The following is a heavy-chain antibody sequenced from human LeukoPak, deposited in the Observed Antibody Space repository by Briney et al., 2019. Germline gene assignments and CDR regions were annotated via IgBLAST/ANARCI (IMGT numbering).Heavy chain of an antibody. D-gene: IGHD2-15*01. CDR2: IYYSGST. Sequence: SETLSLTCTVSGGSISTSSYYWSWIRQPPGKGLEWIGYIYYSGSTNYNPSLKSRVTISVDTSKNQFSLKLSSVTAADTAVYYCARDLPYCSGGSCPIHDASDIWGQGTMVTVSS. J-gene: IGHJ3*02. V-gene: IGHV4-61*01. CDR1: GGSISTSSYY. CDR3: ARDLPYCSGGSCPIHDASDI.